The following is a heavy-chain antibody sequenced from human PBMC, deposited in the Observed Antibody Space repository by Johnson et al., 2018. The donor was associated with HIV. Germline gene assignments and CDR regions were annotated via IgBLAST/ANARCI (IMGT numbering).Heavy chain of an antibody. CDR2: IRYDGDIT. CDR1: GFTFSNYG. J-gene: IGHJ3*02. Sequence: QVQLVESGGGVVQPGGSLRLSCAASGFTFSNYGMHWVRQAPGKGLEWVAFIRYDGDITYYVDSVKGRFTSSRDNSKNTLYLQMNSLRTEDTVMYYCAKGQGIGYPKDAFDIWGRGTIVTISS. V-gene: IGHV3-30*02. D-gene: IGHD3-22*01. CDR3: AKGQGIGYPKDAFDI.